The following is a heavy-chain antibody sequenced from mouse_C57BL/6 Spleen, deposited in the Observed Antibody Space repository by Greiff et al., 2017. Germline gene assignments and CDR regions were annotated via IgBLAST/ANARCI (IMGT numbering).Heavy chain of an antibody. V-gene: IGHV1-52*01. CDR2: IDPSDSET. D-gene: IGHD1-1*02. CDR3: ARRGALWLYFDY. CDR1: GYTFTSYW. J-gene: IGHJ2*01. Sequence: QVQLKQPGAELVRPGSSVKLSCKASGYTFTSYWMHWVKQRPIQGLEWIGNIDPSDSETHYNQKFKDKATLTVDKSSSTAYMQLSSLTSEDSAVYYCARRGALWLYFDYWGQGTTLTVSS.